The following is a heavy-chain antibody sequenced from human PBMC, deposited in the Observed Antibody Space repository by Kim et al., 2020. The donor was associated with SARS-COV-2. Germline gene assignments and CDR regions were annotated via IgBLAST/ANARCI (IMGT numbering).Heavy chain of an antibody. D-gene: IGHD2-2*01. CDR1: GFTFSSYS. CDR2: ISSSSSYI. V-gene: IGHV3-21*01. CDR3: ARGLVVPADYYYGMDV. Sequence: GGSLRLSCAASGFTFSSYSMNWVRQAPGKGLEWVSSISSSSSYIYYADSVKGRFTISRDNAKNSLYLQMNSLRAEDTAVYYCARGLVVPADYYYGMDVWGQGTTVTVSS. J-gene: IGHJ6*02.